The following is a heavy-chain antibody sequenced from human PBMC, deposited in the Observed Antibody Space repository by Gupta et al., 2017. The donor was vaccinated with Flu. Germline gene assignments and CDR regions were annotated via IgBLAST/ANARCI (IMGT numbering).Heavy chain of an antibody. CDR3: ARGRTGTTVHFIFDI. D-gene: IGHD1-1*01. CDR2: ISFSGGRT. CDR1: YA. V-gene: IGHV3-23*01. Sequence: YAMNWVPQAPVKGLEWVSTISFSGGRTNYADSVKGRFTISRDDSKNTLYLQMNSLRVEDTALYYCARGRTGTTVHFIFDIWGQGTMVTVSS. J-gene: IGHJ3*02.